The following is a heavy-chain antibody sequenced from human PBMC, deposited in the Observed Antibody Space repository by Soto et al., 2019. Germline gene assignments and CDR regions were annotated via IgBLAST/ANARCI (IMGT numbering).Heavy chain of an antibody. D-gene: IGHD2-2*01. CDR1: GDSISSYY. CDR2: IYYSGST. J-gene: IGHJ4*02. CDR3: ARGYCSSTSCYAYRFDY. V-gene: IGHV4-59*01. Sequence: PSETLSLTCTVSGDSISSYYWSWIRQPPGKGLEWIGYIYYSGSTNYNPSLKSRVTISVDTSKNQFSLKLSSVTAADTAVYYCARGYCSSTSCYAYRFDYWGQGTLVTVS.